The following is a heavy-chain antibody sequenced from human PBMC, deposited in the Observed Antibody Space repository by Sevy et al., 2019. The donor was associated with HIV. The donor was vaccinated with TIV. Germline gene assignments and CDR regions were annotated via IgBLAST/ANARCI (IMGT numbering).Heavy chain of an antibody. J-gene: IGHJ4*02. D-gene: IGHD3-22*01. CDR2: IKSKIDGETT. CDR3: ATAPGYYDGAPFDY. V-gene: IGHV3-15*01. Sequence: GGSLRLSCAVSGFTFSNAWMNWVRQAPGTGLQWVGLIKSKIDGETTDYVAPVKGRFTISRDDSTNTLHLQMNSLKTEDTCVCYCATAPGYYDGAPFDYWGPGTLVTVSS. CDR1: GFTFSNAW.